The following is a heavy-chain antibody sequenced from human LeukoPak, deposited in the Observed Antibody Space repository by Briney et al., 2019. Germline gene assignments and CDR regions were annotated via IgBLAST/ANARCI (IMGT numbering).Heavy chain of an antibody. J-gene: IGHJ5*02. CDR3: ARDPPAVRTNTYA. D-gene: IGHD4/OR15-4a*01. CDR1: XXTXSNNY. Sequence: GGSLRLSXXXXXXTXSNNYMNWVRQAPGKGLEWVSLIYSGGDTHYADSVKGRFTISRDSSKNTLYLQMNSLRAEDTAVYYCARDPPAVRTNTYAWGQGTLVTVSS. V-gene: IGHV3-66*01. CDR2: IYSGGDT.